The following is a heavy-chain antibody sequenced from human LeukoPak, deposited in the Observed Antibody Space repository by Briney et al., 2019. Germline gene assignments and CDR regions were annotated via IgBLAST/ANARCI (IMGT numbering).Heavy chain of an antibody. J-gene: IGHJ4*02. Sequence: PSETLSLTCTVSGYSISNDYYWGWIRQPPGKGLEWIGNIYRSGSTYYNPSLKSRVTISIDTSKNQFSLKLSSVTAADTAVYYCARAPSTYYDYVWGTRGLYFDFWGQGTLVTVSS. V-gene: IGHV4-38-2*02. CDR1: GYSISNDYY. D-gene: IGHD3-16*01. CDR2: IYRSGST. CDR3: ARAPSTYYDYVWGTRGLYFDF.